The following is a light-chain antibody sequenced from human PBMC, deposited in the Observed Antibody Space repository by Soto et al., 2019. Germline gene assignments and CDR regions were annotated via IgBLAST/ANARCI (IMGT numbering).Light chain of an antibody. CDR1: SSDVGDYEH. V-gene: IGLV2-18*01. CDR3: GLFTSSATWV. CDR2: DVI. Sequence: QSALTQPPSVSGSPGQSATISCTVTSSDVGDYEHVSWYQLAPGTAPKLLISDVINRPSGVPDRFSGSKSGNTPSLTISGLQAEAVADYYCGLFTSSATWVFGGGTKVTVL. J-gene: IGLJ3*02.